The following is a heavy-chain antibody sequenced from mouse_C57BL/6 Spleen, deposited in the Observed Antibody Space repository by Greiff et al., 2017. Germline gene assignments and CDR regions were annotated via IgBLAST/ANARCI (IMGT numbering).Heavy chain of an antibody. V-gene: IGHV14-4*01. CDR1: GFNIKDDY. CDR2: IDPENGDT. J-gene: IGHJ4*01. Sequence: DVQLQESGAELVRPGASVKLSCTASGFNIKDDYMHWVKQRPEQGLEWIGWIDPENGDTEYASKFQGKATITADTSSNTAYLQLSSLTYEDTAVYYCTTVYAMDYWGQGTSVTVSS. CDR3: TTVYAMDY.